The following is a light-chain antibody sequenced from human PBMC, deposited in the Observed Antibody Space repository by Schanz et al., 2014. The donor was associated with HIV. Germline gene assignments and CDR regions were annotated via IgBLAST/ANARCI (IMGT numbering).Light chain of an antibody. CDR2: RAS. CDR1: QSVSSN. V-gene: IGKV3-15*01. CDR3: QQRSNWPRYT. Sequence: EIVMTQSPATLSVSPGERATLSCRASQSVSSNLAWYQQKPGQAPRLLIYRASNRATGIPVRFSGSGSGTEFTLTISSLEPEDIAVYYCQQRSNWPRYTFGQGTKVEIK. J-gene: IGKJ2*01.